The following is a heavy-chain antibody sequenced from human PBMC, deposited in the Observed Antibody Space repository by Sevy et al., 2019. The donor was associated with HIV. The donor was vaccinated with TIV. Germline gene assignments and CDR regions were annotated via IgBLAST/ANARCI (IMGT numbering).Heavy chain of an antibody. V-gene: IGHV3-30*09. CDR1: XXXFSSXX. J-gene: IGHJ4*01. CDR2: ISYDGSKK. Sequence: GGSLRLSCAAXXXXFSSXXLLWVRQAPGKGLEWVSLISYDGSKKYYSDSVKGRFAISRDESKTTLFLQMNSLRSEDTAIYXXAXXGXSXCTXDXXXRFXXXXRGTLVTVSS. D-gene: IGHD2-8*02. CDR3: AXXGXSXCTXDXXXRFXX.